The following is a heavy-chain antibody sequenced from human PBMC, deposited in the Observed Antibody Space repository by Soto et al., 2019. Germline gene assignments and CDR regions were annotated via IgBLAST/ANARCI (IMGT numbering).Heavy chain of an antibody. CDR1: GGSIGSSSYY. D-gene: IGHD3-22*01. V-gene: IGHV4-39*01. CDR2: IYYNGST. CDR3: ARHWGERITMIEYFDY. J-gene: IGHJ4*02. Sequence: ELLSLPWTVSGGSIGSSSYYWVCIGQGPGRGLEWIGSIYYNGSTYYNPSLKIRVTISVDTSKNQFSLKLSSVTAADTAVYYCARHWGERITMIEYFDYWGQGTLVTVSS.